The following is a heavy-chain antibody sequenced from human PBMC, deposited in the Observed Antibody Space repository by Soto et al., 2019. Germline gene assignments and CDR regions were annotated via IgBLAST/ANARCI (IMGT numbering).Heavy chain of an antibody. D-gene: IGHD1-26*01. Sequence: QVKLQESGPGLVKPSQTLSLTCTVSGGSISSGSYYWSWIRQHPGKGLEWIGYIYYSGSTYYNPSLKSRVSISIDTSKNQFSLNLSSVTAADSAVYYCARTDSGIYHSWGQGTLVTVSS. CDR3: ARTDSGIYHS. CDR2: IYYSGST. CDR1: GGSISSGSYY. V-gene: IGHV4-31*03. J-gene: IGHJ4*02.